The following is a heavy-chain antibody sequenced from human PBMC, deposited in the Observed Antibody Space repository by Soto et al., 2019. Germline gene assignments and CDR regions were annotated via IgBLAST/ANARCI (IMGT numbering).Heavy chain of an antibody. CDR3: AHRHFYDSSGYLFDY. D-gene: IGHD3-22*01. CDR2: IYWDDDK. CDR1: GFSLSTGGVG. Sequence: QITLKESGPTLVKPTQTLTLTCTSSGFSLSTGGVGLAWIRQPPGKALEWLALIYWDDDKRYSPSLRSRLTVTQDTSKNQVVLTMTNMDPVDTATYYCAHRHFYDSSGYLFDYWGQGTLVTVSS. J-gene: IGHJ4*02. V-gene: IGHV2-5*02.